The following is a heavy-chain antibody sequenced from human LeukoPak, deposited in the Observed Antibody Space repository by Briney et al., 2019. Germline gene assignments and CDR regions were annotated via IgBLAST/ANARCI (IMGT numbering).Heavy chain of an antibody. D-gene: IGHD5-24*01. J-gene: IGHJ4*02. CDR1: RYSFSTYW. CDR3: ARGYNYEY. Sequence: LKSSGQGSRYSFSTYWYISVRHMPGKNLEWMGIIYPGDSDSKYSPSFQGQVTISADKSISTAYLQWSSLKASDTAMYYCARGYNYEYWGQGTLVTVSS. V-gene: IGHV5-51*01. CDR2: IYPGDSDS.